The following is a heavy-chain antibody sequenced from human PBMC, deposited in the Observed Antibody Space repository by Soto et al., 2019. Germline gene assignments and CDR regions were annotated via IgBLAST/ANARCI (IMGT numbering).Heavy chain of an antibody. Sequence: EVQLVESGGGLIQPGGSLRLSCAASGFTVSSNYMSWVRQAPGKGLEWVSVLYSGGSTYYADSVKGRFTISRDNSKNTLYLQMNILRAEDTAVYDCARQLGRNTGFDNWGQGTLVTVSS. CDR2: LYSGGST. V-gene: IGHV3-53*01. J-gene: IGHJ4*02. CDR3: ARQLGRNTGFDN. CDR1: GFTVSSNY. D-gene: IGHD1-1*01.